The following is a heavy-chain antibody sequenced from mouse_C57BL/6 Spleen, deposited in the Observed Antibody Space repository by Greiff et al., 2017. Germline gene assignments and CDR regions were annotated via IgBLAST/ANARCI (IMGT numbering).Heavy chain of an antibody. CDR1: GFTFSSYT. D-gene: IGHD1-1*01. CDR2: ISGGGGNS. CDR3: ARLHYYGSSYYFDY. Sequence: EVKLVESGGGLVKPGGSLKLSCAASGFTFSSYTMSWVRQTPEKRLEWVATISGGGGNSYSPDSVKGRLTISSDNAKNTLYLQMSSQMSEDTAWDYCARLHYYGSSYYFDYWGQGTTLTVSS. V-gene: IGHV5-9*01. J-gene: IGHJ2*01.